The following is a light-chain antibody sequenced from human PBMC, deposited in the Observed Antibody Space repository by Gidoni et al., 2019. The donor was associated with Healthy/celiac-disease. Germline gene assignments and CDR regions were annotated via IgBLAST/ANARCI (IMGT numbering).Light chain of an antibody. Sequence: DIVMTQSPESLAVSLGERATINCKSSQSVLYSSNNKNYFAWYQQKPGQSPKLLISWASTRESGVPDRFSGSGSGTDFTLTISSLQAEDVAVYYCQQYYSAPLTFGGGTKVEIK. V-gene: IGKV4-1*01. CDR1: QSVLYSSNNKNY. CDR2: WAS. J-gene: IGKJ4*01. CDR3: QQYYSAPLT.